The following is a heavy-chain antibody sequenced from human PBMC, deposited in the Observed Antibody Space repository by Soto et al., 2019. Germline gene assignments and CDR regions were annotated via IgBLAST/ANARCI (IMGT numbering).Heavy chain of an antibody. CDR1: GGSFSGYY. CDR3: ASYCSSTSCNPGSDAY. V-gene: IGHV4-34*01. CDR2: INHSGST. D-gene: IGHD2-2*01. J-gene: IGHJ4*02. Sequence: QVQLQQWGAGLLKPSETLSLTCAVYGGSFSGYYWSWTRQPPGKRLEWIGEINHSGSTNYNPSLKSRVTISVDTSKNQFSLKLSSVTAADTAVYYCASYCSSTSCNPGSDAYWGQGTLVTVSS.